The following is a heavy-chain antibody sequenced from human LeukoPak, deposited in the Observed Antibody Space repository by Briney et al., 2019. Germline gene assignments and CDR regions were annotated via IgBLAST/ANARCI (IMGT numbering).Heavy chain of an antibody. V-gene: IGHV3-20*04. D-gene: IGHD1-7*01. CDR3: ARAGLYNWNYEGTAYFDY. Sequence: VGSLRLSCAASGFTFSSYAMGWVRQAPGKGLEWVSGINWNGGSTGYADSVKGRFTISRDNAKNSLYLQMNSLRAEDTALYYCARAGLYNWNYEGTAYFDYWGQGTLVTVSS. J-gene: IGHJ4*02. CDR1: GFTFSSYA. CDR2: INWNGGST.